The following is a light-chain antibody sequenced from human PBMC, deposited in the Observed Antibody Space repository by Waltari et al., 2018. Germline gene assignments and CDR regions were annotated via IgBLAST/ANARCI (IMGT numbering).Light chain of an antibody. CDR2: EDN. CDR3: QSYDSSNHGV. Sequence: NFMLTQPHSVSESPGKTVTISCTGSSGSIASNYVQWYQQRPGSAPSVVIYEDNQRPAGVPARFSGSINSSSNSASLTISGLKTEDEADYYCQSYDSSNHGVFGGGTKLTVL. CDR1: SGSIASNY. V-gene: IGLV6-57*02. J-gene: IGLJ3*02.